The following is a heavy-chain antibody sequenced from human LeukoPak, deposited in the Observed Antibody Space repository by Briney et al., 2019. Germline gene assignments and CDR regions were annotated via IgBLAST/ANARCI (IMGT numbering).Heavy chain of an antibody. CDR3: ARQVLRYFDWLTYFDY. J-gene: IGHJ4*02. D-gene: IGHD3-9*01. V-gene: IGHV1-69*13. CDR2: IIPIFGTA. CDR1: GGTFSSCA. Sequence: SVKVSCKASGGTFSSCAISWVRQAPGQGLEWMGGIIPIFGTANYAQKFQGRVTITADESTSTAYMELSSLRSEDTAVYYCARQVLRYFDWLTYFDYWGQETLVTVSS.